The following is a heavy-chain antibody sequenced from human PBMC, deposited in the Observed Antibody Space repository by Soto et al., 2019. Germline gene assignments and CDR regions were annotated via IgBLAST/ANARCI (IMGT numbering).Heavy chain of an antibody. CDR2: IYYSGST. V-gene: IGHV4-61*01. CDR3: ARYDSSGLDY. CDR1: GGSVSSGSYY. D-gene: IGHD3-22*01. Sequence: SETLSLTCTVSGGSVSSGSYYWSWIRQPPGKGLEWIGYIYYSGSTNYNPSLKSRVTISVDTSKNQFSLKLSSVTAADTTVYYCARYDSSGLDYWGQGTLVTVSS. J-gene: IGHJ4*02.